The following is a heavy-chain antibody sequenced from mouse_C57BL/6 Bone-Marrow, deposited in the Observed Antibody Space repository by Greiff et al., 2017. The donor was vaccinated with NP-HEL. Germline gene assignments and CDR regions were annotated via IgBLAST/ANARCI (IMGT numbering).Heavy chain of an antibody. Sequence: VQLQQSGPVLVKPGASVKMSCKASGYTFTDYYMNWVKQSHGKSLEWIGVINPYNGGTSYNQQFKGKATLTVDKSSSTAYMELNRLTSEDSAVYYCARGGIYDYDDVAWFAYWGQGTLVTVSA. D-gene: IGHD2-4*01. V-gene: IGHV1-19*01. CDR2: INPYNGGT. J-gene: IGHJ3*01. CDR1: GYTFTDYY. CDR3: ARGGIYDYDDVAWFAY.